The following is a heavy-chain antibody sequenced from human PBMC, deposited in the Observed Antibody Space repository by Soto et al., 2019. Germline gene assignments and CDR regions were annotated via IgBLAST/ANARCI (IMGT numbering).Heavy chain of an antibody. J-gene: IGHJ4*02. CDR3: ARRGRSGSYYYDY. CDR1: GFSLSTPGEG. Sequence: QITLKESGPTSVKPTQTLTLTCSFSGFSLSTPGEGVGWVRQPPGKALEWLALIYWDGDEHYSPSLRSRLTITKDTSKNQVVLTLTNMDSVDTATYYCARRGRSGSYYYDYWGQGTLVTVSS. D-gene: IGHD3-10*01. V-gene: IGHV2-5*02. CDR2: IYWDGDE.